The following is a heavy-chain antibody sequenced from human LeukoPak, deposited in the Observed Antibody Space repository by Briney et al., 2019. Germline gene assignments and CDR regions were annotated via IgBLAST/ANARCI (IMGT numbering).Heavy chain of an antibody. J-gene: IGHJ4*02. CDR1: GFTFSDYG. CDR3: ARDDSPTGYVYDY. D-gene: IGHD3-9*01. V-gene: IGHV3-33*01. CDR2: IWHDGSEK. Sequence: GRSLRLSCAASGFTFSDYGMHWVRQAPGKGLEWVAVIWHDGSEKYYGDAVKGRFTISRDDSKNILHLQMNSLRPEDTGVYYCARDDSPTGYVYDYWGQGTLVAVSS.